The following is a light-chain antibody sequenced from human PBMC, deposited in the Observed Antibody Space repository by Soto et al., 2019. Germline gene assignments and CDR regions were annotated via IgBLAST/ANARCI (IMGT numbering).Light chain of an antibody. J-gene: IGKJ3*01. CDR1: QGISSY. V-gene: IGKV1-9*01. CDR3: QQLNSALRT. CDR2: AAS. Sequence: IQLTQSPSSLSASVGDRVTITCRASQGISSYLVWYQEKPGKAPKLLTYAASTLQSGAPSRISGSGSGTDFTLTISSLQPEDFATCHCQQLNSALRTFGPGTKVDIK.